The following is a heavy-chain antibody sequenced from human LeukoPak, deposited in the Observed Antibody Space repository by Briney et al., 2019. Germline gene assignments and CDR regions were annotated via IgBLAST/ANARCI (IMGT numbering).Heavy chain of an antibody. CDR3: ARDTYFYDTSGYYINDH. V-gene: IGHV3-69-1*01. D-gene: IGHD3-22*01. CDR2: MNRDPI. CDR1: GFTFIGTS. J-gene: IGHJ4*02. Sequence: PGGSLRLSCAASGFTFIGTSMTWVRQAPGKGLEWVASMNRDPIYYADSVKGRFTISRDNAKNSVYLQMNSLRAEDTAVYFCARDTYFYDTSGYYINDHWGQGTLVTVSS.